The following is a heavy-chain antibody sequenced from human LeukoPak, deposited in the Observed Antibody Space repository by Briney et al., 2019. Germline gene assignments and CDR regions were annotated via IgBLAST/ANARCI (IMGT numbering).Heavy chain of an antibody. D-gene: IGHD5-24*01. CDR3: AREGDGYNSPIDY. V-gene: IGHV3-30*02. CDR2: IRYDGSNK. Sequence: GGSPRLSCAASEFAFSKFGMSWVRQAPGKGLEWVAFIRYDGSNKYYADSVKGRFTISRDNAKNSLFLQMNSLRAEDTAVYYCAREGDGYNSPIDYWGQGTLVTVSS. CDR1: EFAFSKFG. J-gene: IGHJ4*02.